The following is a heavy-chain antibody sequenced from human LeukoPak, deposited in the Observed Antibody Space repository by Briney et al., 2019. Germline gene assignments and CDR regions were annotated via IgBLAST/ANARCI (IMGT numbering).Heavy chain of an antibody. V-gene: IGHV5-51*01. D-gene: IGHD3-10*01. Sequence: GESLKISCKGSGYSFTDYWIGWVRQRPGEGLQWVGIIYPDDSDIRYSPSFQGQVTISADKSIITAYLQWSSPKASDTAMYYCARHGRGSRSPNAFDIWGQGTMVSVSS. CDR2: IYPDDSDI. J-gene: IGHJ3*02. CDR1: GYSFTDYW. CDR3: ARHGRGSRSPNAFDI.